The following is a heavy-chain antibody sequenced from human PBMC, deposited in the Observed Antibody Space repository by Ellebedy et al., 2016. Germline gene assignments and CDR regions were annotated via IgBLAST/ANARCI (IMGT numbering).Heavy chain of an antibody. CDR3: AREGGYYYYGMDV. CDR2: IYSGGST. V-gene: IGHV3-53*01. CDR1: GFTVSSNY. Sequence: GESLKISXAASGFTVSSNYMSWVRQAPGKGLEWVSVIYSGGSTYYADSVKGRFTISRDNSKNTLYLQMNSLRAEDTAVYYCAREGGYYYYGMDVWGQGTTVTVSS. J-gene: IGHJ6*02.